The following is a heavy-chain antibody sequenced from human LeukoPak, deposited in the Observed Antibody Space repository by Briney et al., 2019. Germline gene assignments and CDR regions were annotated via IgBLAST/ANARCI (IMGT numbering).Heavy chain of an antibody. Sequence: PSETLSLTCAVYGGSFSDYHWSWIRQPPGKGLEWIGEVNHSGTTNHNPSLKSRVTISVDTSKNQFSLWLNSLTAADTAVYYCARGRVIADYWGQGTLLTVSS. J-gene: IGHJ4*02. CDR3: ARGRVIADY. CDR1: GGSFSDYH. CDR2: VNHSGTT. V-gene: IGHV4-34*01. D-gene: IGHD3-10*01.